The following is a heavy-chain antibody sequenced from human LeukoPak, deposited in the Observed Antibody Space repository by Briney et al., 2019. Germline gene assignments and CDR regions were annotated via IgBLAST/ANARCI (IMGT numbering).Heavy chain of an antibody. D-gene: IGHD3-22*01. CDR2: ISGNGGAT. V-gene: IGHV3-23*01. Sequence: PGGSLRLTCAASGFTFTSYAMSWVRQAPGKGLEWVSAISGNGGATYYADSVKGRFTISRDNFKNTLHLQMNCLRAEDTALYYCARATTAIVVDNFFDYWGQGTLVSVSS. CDR3: ARATTAIVVDNFFDY. CDR1: GFTFTSYA. J-gene: IGHJ4*02.